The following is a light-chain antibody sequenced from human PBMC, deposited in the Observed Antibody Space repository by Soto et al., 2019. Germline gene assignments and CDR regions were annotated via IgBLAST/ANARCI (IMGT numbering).Light chain of an antibody. CDR2: EVT. Sequence: QSALTQPPCASGSPGQSVTISCTGTSSDVGGYNSVSWYQQHPGKAPKLMIYEVTKRPSGVPDRFSGSKSGNTASLTVSGLQAEDEADYYCSSYAGSNNLVFGGGTQLTVL. V-gene: IGLV2-8*01. J-gene: IGLJ3*02. CDR3: SSYAGSNNLV. CDR1: SSDVGGYNS.